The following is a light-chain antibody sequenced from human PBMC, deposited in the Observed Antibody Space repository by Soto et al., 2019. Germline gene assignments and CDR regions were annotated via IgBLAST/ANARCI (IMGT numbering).Light chain of an antibody. Sequence: IVLTQSPGTLSLSPGERATLSCRASQTVSSNYLAWYQQKPGQAPRLLIYDASNRATGIPERFSARGSGTDFTLTISRLEPEDFAVYYCQQYANSYYTFGQGTKLEIK. V-gene: IGKV3-20*01. J-gene: IGKJ2*01. CDR1: QTVSSNY. CDR2: DAS. CDR3: QQYANSYYT.